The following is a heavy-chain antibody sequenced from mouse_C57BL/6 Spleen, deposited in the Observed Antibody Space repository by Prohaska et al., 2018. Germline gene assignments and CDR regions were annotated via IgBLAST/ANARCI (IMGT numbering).Heavy chain of an antibody. V-gene: IGHV1-15*01. CDR3: TKGRITTVVATDWYFDV. Sequence: QVQLQQSGAELVRPGASVTLSCKASGYTFTDYEMHWVKQTPVHGLEWIGAIDPETGGTAYNQKVKGKGILTADKSSSTAYMELRSLTSEDSAVYYCTKGRITTVVATDWYFDVWGTGTTVTVSS. J-gene: IGHJ1*03. CDR1: GYTFTDYE. CDR2: IDPETGGT. D-gene: IGHD1-1*01.